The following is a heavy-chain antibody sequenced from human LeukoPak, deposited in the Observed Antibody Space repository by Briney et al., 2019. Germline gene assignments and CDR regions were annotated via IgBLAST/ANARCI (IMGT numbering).Heavy chain of an antibody. CDR1: GYRFSDYY. Sequence: GGTLRLFRAVSGYRFSDYYTRWIRQAPGKGLECVSHINSVGTDMFYAESVKERFTIPRDNFNHTLFLQMNSQIVEDTAVYFCARGLLPYGAGSYPAYWGQGILVTVSS. CDR3: ARGLLPYGAGSYPAY. V-gene: IGHV3-11*01. J-gene: IGHJ4*02. D-gene: IGHD3-10*01. CDR2: INSVGTDM.